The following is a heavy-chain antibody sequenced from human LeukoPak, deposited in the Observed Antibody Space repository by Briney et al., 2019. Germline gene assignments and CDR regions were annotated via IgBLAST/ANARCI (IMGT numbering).Heavy chain of an antibody. CDR3: AKDLAPWDIVVVPAALDV. J-gene: IGHJ6*02. CDR1: GFTLGTNA. V-gene: IGHV3-23*01. CDR2: ISGSGAST. Sequence: PGGSLRLSCLTSGFTLGTNAMSWVCQAPGRGLEWISGISGSGASTYYADSVKGRFTISRDDSRNTLYLQMNSLRGDDTAVYYCAKDLAPWDIVVVPAALDVWGQGTTVTVSS. D-gene: IGHD2-2*01.